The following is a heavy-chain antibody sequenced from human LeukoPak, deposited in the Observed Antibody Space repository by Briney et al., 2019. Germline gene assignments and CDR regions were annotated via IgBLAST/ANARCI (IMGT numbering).Heavy chain of an antibody. CDR3: AKVHGPYSSSWYAFDI. Sequence: GGSLRLSCAASGFTFDDYAMHWVRQAPGKGLEWVSGISWNSGSIGYADSVKGRFTISRDNAKNSLYLQMNSLRAEDTALYYCAKVHGPYSSSWYAFDIWGQGTMVTVSS. CDR2: ISWNSGSI. CDR1: GFTFDDYA. J-gene: IGHJ3*02. V-gene: IGHV3-9*01. D-gene: IGHD6-13*01.